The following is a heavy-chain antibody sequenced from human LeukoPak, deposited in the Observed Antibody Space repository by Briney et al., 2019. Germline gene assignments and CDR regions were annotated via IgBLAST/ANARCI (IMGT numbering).Heavy chain of an antibody. J-gene: IGHJ4*02. CDR1: GFTLSSYS. D-gene: IGHD3-16*02. V-gene: IGHV3-48*01. CDR2: ISSSSSTI. CDR3: ARAHYDYVWGSYRPFDY. Sequence: GGSLRLSCAASGFTLSSYSMNWVRQAPGKGLEWVSYISSSSSTIYYADSVKGRFTISRDNAKNSLYLQMNSLRAEDTAVYYCARAHYDYVWGSYRPFDYWGQGTLVTVSS.